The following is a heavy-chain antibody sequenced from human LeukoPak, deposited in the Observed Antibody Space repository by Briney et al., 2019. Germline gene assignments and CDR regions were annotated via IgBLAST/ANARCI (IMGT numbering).Heavy chain of an antibody. CDR3: ARHETADWFDP. CDR1: RGSISSSRYY. Sequence: HSETLSLTCTVSRGSISSSRYYWGWIRQPPGKGLEWIASINYSGSTQYNPSLKSRVTISVDTSKRQFSLKLNSVTAADTAVYYCARHETADWFDPWGQGTLVSVSS. V-gene: IGHV4-39*01. CDR2: INYSGST. J-gene: IGHJ5*02.